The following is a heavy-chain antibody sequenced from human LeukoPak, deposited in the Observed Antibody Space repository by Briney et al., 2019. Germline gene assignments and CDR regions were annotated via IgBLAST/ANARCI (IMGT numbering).Heavy chain of an antibody. Sequence: PGGSLTLSCAASGFSISSYNMRWVRQPPPREVEWVSSIISSSSYTYYTDSVKGRFTISRDNAKNSLYLQMNSPGAEDTAVYYCARDRSGRGYFDYWGQGTLVTVSS. J-gene: IGHJ4*02. D-gene: IGHD3-10*01. V-gene: IGHV3-21*01. CDR3: ARDRSGRGYFDY. CDR1: GFSISSYN. CDR2: IISSSSYT.